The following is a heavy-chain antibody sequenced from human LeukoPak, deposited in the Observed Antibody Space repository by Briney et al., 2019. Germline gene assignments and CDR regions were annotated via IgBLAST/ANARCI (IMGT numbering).Heavy chain of an antibody. CDR2: ISSSGSII. Sequence: GGSLRLSCSASGFTFGDHYMSWIRQAPGKGLEWLSYISSSGSIIYYADSVKGRFTISRDNAKNSLYLQMNSLRAEDTAVYYCARDGIGELLHDFDYWGQGTLVTVSS. CDR1: GFTFGDHY. D-gene: IGHD3-10*01. CDR3: ARDGIGELLHDFDY. V-gene: IGHV3-11*01. J-gene: IGHJ4*02.